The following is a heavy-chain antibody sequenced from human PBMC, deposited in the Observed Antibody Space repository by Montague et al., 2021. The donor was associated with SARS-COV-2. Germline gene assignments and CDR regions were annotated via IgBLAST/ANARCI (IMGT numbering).Heavy chain of an antibody. Sequence: SETLSLTCTVSGGSITNNIDYWAWIRQPPGKGLEWIGSIYYTGNTYYNPSLKSQVTISVVTSKNHFTLKLSSVTAADTAVYYCARLKRYFDSSGSPSAFDFWGQGTTVTVSS. J-gene: IGHJ3*01. CDR3: ARLKRYFDSSGSPSAFDF. CDR1: GGSITNNIDY. V-gene: IGHV4-39*02. CDR2: IYYTGNT. D-gene: IGHD3-22*01.